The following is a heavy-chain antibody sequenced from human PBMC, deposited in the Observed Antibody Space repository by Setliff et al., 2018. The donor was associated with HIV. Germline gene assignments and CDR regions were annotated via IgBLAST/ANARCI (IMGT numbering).Heavy chain of an antibody. CDR3: ARQMTIPGVAVTPVDY. Sequence: TLSLTCTVSGGSISGNNYRWSWIRQPAGKGLEWIGHIYASGSTNYNPSYNPSLHSRVTISVDTSKNQLSLNLNSVTAADTAVYYCARQMTIPGVAVTPVDYWGQGALVTVSS. CDR2: IYASGST. V-gene: IGHV4-61*09. CDR1: GGSISGNNYR. J-gene: IGHJ4*02. D-gene: IGHD3-3*01.